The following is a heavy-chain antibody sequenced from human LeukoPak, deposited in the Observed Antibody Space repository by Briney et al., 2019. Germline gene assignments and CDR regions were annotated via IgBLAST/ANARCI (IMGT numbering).Heavy chain of an antibody. CDR1: GYTFTSYY. J-gene: IGHJ4*02. CDR3: ARTRTHWLLGVFDY. CDR2: INPSGGST. D-gene: IGHD3-9*01. V-gene: IGHV1-46*01. Sequence: ASVKVSCKASGYTFTSYYMHWVRQAPGQGLEWMGIINPSGGSTSYAQKFQGRVTMTRDTSISTAYMELSRLRSDDTAVYYCARTRTHWLLGVFDYWGQGTLVTVSS.